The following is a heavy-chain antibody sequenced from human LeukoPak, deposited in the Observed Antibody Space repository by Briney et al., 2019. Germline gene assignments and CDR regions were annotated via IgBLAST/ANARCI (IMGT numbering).Heavy chain of an antibody. CDR2: IYWDDDK. J-gene: IGHJ5*02. CDR3: AHSGYDSSGYYLNWFDP. V-gene: IGHV2-5*02. CDR1: GFSLSTSGVG. D-gene: IGHD3-22*01. Sequence: SGPTLVNPTQTLTLTCTFSGFSLSTSGVGVGWISQPPGKALEWLALIYWDDDKRYSPSLKSRLTITKDTSKNQVVLTMTNMDPVDTATDYCAHSGYDSSGYYLNWFDPWGQGTLVTVSS.